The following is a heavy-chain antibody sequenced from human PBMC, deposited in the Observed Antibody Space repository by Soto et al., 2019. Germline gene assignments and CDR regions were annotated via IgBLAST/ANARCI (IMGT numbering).Heavy chain of an antibody. V-gene: IGHV6-1*01. Sequence: SQTLSLTCAISGDSVSSNSAAWNWIRQSPSRGLEWLGRTYYRSKWYNDYAVSVKSRITINPDTSKNQFSLQLNSVTPEDTAVYYCAXDRRVAVAGTRGGWFDPWGQGTLVTVSS. CDR3: AXDRRVAVAGTRGGWFDP. CDR2: TYYRSKWYN. CDR1: GDSVSSNSAA. J-gene: IGHJ5*02. D-gene: IGHD6-19*01.